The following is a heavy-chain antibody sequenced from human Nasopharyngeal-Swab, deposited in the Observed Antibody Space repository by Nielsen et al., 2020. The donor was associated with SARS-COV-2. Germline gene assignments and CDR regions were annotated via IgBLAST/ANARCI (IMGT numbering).Heavy chain of an antibody. D-gene: IGHD6-19*01. J-gene: IGHJ4*02. Sequence: GSLRLSCTVSGGSISSSSYYWGWIRQPPGKGLEWIGSIYYSGSTYYNPSLKSRVTISVDTSKNQFSLQLSSVTPEDTAVYYCARSISAHARHDYWGQGTLVTVSS. CDR1: GGSISSSSYY. CDR2: IYYSGST. CDR3: ARSISAHARHDY. V-gene: IGHV4-39*01.